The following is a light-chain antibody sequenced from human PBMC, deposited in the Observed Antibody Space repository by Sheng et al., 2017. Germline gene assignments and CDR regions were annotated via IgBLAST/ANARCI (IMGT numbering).Light chain of an antibody. V-gene: IGKV3-15*01. J-gene: IGKJ5*01. CDR3: QQYNNWPPIT. CDR2: GAS. CDR1: QSVNTN. Sequence: EIVLTQSPATLSLSPGERATLSCRASQSVNTNLAWYRQKPGQAPRLLIYGASVRATGIPARFSGSGSGTEFTLTISSLQSEDFAVYYCQQYNNWPPITFGQGTRLEIK.